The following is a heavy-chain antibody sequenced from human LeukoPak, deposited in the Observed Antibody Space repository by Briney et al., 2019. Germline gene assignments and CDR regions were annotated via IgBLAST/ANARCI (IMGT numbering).Heavy chain of an antibody. CDR2: INHSGST. J-gene: IGHJ5*02. CDR3: ARGPSKATVLNWFDP. V-gene: IGHV4-34*01. Sequence: SETLSLTCAVYGGSFSGYYWSWIRRPPGKGLEWIGEINHSGSTNYNPSLKSRVTISVDTSKNQFSLKLSSVTAADTAVYYCARGPSKATVLNWFDPWGQGTLVTVSS. D-gene: IGHD4-11*01. CDR1: GGSFSGYY.